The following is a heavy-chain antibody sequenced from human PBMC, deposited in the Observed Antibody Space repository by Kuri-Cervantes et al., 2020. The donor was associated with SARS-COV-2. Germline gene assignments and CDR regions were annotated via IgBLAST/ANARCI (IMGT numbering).Heavy chain of an antibody. D-gene: IGHD3-3*01. J-gene: IGHJ4*02. Sequence: SETLSLTCTVSGGSISSSSYYWGWIRQPPGKGLEWIGSIYYSGSTYYNPSLKSRVTISVDTSKNQFSLKLSSVTAADRAVYYCASIGLRFLEWSPSGNFDYWGQGTLVTVSS. V-gene: IGHV4-39*07. CDR2: IYYSGST. CDR1: GGSISSSSYY. CDR3: ASIGLRFLEWSPSGNFDY.